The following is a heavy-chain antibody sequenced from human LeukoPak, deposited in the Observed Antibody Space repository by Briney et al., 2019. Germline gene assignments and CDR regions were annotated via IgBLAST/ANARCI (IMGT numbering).Heavy chain of an antibody. V-gene: IGHV3-23*01. Sequence: GGSLRLFCAASGFTFSRYDMSWARQARGKALEWVSAISGSGGSTYYADSVKGRFTISRDNSKNTLYLKMNSLRAEDTAVYYCAKDRLITIIGAPNDYWGQGTLVTVSS. CDR1: GFTFSRYD. CDR2: ISGSGGST. J-gene: IGHJ4*02. CDR3: AKDRLITIIGAPNDY. D-gene: IGHD3-3*01.